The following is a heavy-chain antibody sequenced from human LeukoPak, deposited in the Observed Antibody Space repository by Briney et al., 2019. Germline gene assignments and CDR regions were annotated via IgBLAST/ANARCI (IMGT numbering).Heavy chain of an antibody. CDR3: ARVYEGSYYDILTGGSLVFDY. Sequence: PSETLSLTCTVSGGSISSSSYYWGWIRQPPGKGLEWIGSLYYSGSTYYNPSLKSRVTISVDTSKNQFSLKLSSVTAADTAVYYCARVYEGSYYDILTGGSLVFDYWGQGTLVTVSS. CDR2: LYYSGST. CDR1: GGSISSSSYY. D-gene: IGHD3-9*01. J-gene: IGHJ4*02. V-gene: IGHV4-39*01.